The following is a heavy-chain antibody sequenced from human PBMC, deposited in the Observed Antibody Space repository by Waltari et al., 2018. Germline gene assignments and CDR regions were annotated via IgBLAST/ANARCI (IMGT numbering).Heavy chain of an antibody. CDR1: GFTFSKFW. Sequence: EVQLVESGGGLVQPGGSLRLSCAASGFTFSKFWISWVRQAPGRRREWVGNIYKEGSVTNYVDSVKGRLPTARDNDRNSLYLQMNSVRADDTAVYYCVRDDDGGMGAVWGQGTTVTVSS. CDR3: VRDDDGGMGAV. CDR2: IYKEGSVT. J-gene: IGHJ6*02. V-gene: IGHV3-7*01. D-gene: IGHD3-16*01.